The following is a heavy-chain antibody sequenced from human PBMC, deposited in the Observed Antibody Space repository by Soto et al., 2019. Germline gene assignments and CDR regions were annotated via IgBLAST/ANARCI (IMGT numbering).Heavy chain of an antibody. J-gene: IGHJ5*02. Sequence: SETLSLTCAVYGGSFSGYYWSWIRQPPGKGLEWIGEINHSGSTNYNPSLKSQVTISVDTPKNQFSLKLSSVTAADTAVYYCASRKDNWFDPWGQGTLVTVSS. CDR3: ASRKDNWFDP. CDR1: GGSFSGYY. CDR2: INHSGST. V-gene: IGHV4-34*01.